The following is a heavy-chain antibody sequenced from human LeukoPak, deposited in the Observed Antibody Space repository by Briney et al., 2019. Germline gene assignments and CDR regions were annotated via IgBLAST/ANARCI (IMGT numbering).Heavy chain of an antibody. CDR2: ISYDGSNK. V-gene: IGHV3-30*18. CDR1: GFTFSSYG. CDR3: AKDYRSSGWLTDY. D-gene: IGHD6-19*01. Sequence: GGSLRLSCAASGFTFSSYGMHWVRQAPGKGLEWVAVISYDGSNKYYADSAKGRFTISRDNSKNTLYLQMNSLRAEDTAVYYCAKDYRSSGWLTDYWGQGTLVTVSS. J-gene: IGHJ4*02.